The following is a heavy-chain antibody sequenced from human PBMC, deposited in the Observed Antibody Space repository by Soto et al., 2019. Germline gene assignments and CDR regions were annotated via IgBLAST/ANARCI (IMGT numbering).Heavy chain of an antibody. D-gene: IGHD1-1*01. V-gene: IGHV1-8*01. CDR3: ARRAGTNGWNGFGADKYYFDF. CDR2: INPNTGNS. Sequence: QVQLVQSGAEVRKLGASVKVSCEASGYTFTSYDIYWVRQATGQGLEWMGCINPNTGNSGYPQKCESRVNMTSDSSIGTADIVLSSLRSEDTAVYYCARRAGTNGWNGFGADKYYFDFWGQGTLVTVSS. CDR1: GYTFTSYD. J-gene: IGHJ4*02.